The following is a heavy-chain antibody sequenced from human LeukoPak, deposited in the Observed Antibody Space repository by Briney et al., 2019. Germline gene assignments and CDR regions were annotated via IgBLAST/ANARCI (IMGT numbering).Heavy chain of an antibody. Sequence: GGSLRLSCAISGFTSTTAWMTWVRQAPGKGLEWVADIRQDGSDKYYVDSVKGRFIISKDNAKKSVSLHMNNLRVEDTAVYYCVVYKYILSWSAFDFWGRGTMVTVSS. J-gene: IGHJ3*01. V-gene: IGHV3-7*01. CDR2: IRQDGSDK. CDR1: GFTSTTAW. CDR3: VVYKYILSWSAFDF. D-gene: IGHD6-13*01.